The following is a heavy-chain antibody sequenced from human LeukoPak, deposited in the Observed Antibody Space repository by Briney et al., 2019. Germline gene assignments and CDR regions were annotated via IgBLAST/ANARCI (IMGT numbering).Heavy chain of an antibody. J-gene: IGHJ5*02. Sequence: ASVKVSCKASGYTFPSYGISWVRPAPGQGLEWMGWISAYNGNTNYAQKLQGRVTMTTDTSTSTAYMELRRLRSDDTAVYYCARDRSIMDNWFDPWGQGTLVTVSS. V-gene: IGHV1-18*01. CDR1: GYTFPSYG. D-gene: IGHD2-21*01. CDR2: ISAYNGNT. CDR3: ARDRSIMDNWFDP.